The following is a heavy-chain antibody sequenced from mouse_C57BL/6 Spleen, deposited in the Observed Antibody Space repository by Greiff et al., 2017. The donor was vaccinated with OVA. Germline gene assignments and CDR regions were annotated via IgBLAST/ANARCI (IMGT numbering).Heavy chain of an antibody. CDR2: INPNYGTT. J-gene: IGHJ3*01. CDR1: GYSFTDYN. D-gene: IGHD1-1*01. Sequence: EVQLQQSGPELVKPGASVKISCKASGYSFTDYNMNWVKQSNGQSLEWIGVINPNYGTTSYNQKFKGKATLAVDQSSSTAYMQLNSLTSEDSAVYSCARRGYGSSYGFAYWGQGTLVTVSA. CDR3: ARRGYGSSYGFAY. V-gene: IGHV1-39*01.